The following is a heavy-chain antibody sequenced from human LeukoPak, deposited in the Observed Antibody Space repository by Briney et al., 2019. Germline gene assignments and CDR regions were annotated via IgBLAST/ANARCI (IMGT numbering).Heavy chain of an antibody. Sequence: PSETLSLTCTVSGGSISSYYWSWIRQPAGKGLEWIGRIYTSGSTNYNPSLKSRVTMSVDTSKNQFSLKLSSVTAADTAVYYRARDGGAMITFGGVIAGKDDAFDIWGQGTMVTVSS. CDR1: GGSISSYY. V-gene: IGHV4-4*07. D-gene: IGHD3-16*02. CDR2: IYTSGST. J-gene: IGHJ3*02. CDR3: ARDGGAMITFGGVIAGKDDAFDI.